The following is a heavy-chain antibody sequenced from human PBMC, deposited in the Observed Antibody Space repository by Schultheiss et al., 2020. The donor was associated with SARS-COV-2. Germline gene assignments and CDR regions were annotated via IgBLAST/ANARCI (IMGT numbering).Heavy chain of an antibody. CDR2: ISSSGSTI. J-gene: IGHJ5*02. Sequence: GGSLRLSCAASGFTFSSYSMNWVRQAPGKGLEWVSSISSSGSTIYYADSMKGRFTISRDNAKNSLYLQMNSLRAEDTAVYYCATDYPWFDPWGQGTLVTVSS. CDR3: ATDYPWFDP. V-gene: IGHV3-48*04. D-gene: IGHD4-11*01. CDR1: GFTFSSYS.